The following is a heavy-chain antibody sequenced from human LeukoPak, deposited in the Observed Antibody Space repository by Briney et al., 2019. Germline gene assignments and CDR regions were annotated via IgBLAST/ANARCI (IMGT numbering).Heavy chain of an antibody. CDR3: ARDDPYRHGYKSH. CDR2: RSASIGTT. Sequence: GASVKVSCEASGYDFTSYGIRWARQATGPGLEWMGWRSASIGTTNYAETLPGRVTMTTDTSTSTAYMELRSLRSDDTAVYYCARDDPYRHGYKSHWGQGTLVTVSS. CDR1: GYDFTSYG. D-gene: IGHD5-24*01. V-gene: IGHV1-18*01. J-gene: IGHJ4*02.